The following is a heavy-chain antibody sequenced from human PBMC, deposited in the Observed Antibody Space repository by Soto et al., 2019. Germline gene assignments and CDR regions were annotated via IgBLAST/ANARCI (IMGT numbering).Heavy chain of an antibody. Sequence: EVQLVESGGGLVQPGGSLRLSCAASGFTFSSYSMNWVRQAPGKGLEWLSYISSSSSTIYYADSVKGRFTISRDNAKNSLYLQMTSMRAEDTAVYYWAREGSSWYSLNWFDPWGQGTLVTVSS. CDR2: ISSSSSTI. D-gene: IGHD6-13*01. J-gene: IGHJ5*02. CDR1: GFTFSSYS. V-gene: IGHV3-48*01. CDR3: AREGSSWYSLNWFDP.